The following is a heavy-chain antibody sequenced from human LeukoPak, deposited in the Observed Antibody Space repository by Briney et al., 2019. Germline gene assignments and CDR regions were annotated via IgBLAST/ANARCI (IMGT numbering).Heavy chain of an antibody. J-gene: IGHJ4*02. V-gene: IGHV3-23*01. CDR2: ISGSGGST. Sequence: GGSLRLSCVVSGFTFSSYAMSWVRQAPGKGLEWVSAISGSGGSTYYADSVKGRFTISRDNSKNTLYLQMNSLRAEDTAVYYCATDFPCSSASCYWGYWGQGTLVTVSS. CDR3: ATDFPCSSASCYWGY. CDR1: GFTFSSYA. D-gene: IGHD2-2*01.